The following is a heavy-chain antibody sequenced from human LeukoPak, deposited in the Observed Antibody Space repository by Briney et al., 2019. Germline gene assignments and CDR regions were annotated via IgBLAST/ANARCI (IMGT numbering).Heavy chain of an antibody. CDR1: GFTFSHFW. CDR2: IKKTGSET. D-gene: IGHD1-14*01. V-gene: IGHV3-7*03. CDR3: VRDGYNQNRFDF. J-gene: IGHJ4*02. Sequence: PGGSLRLSCAASGFTFSHFWMSWVRQAPGKGLEWVAYIKKTGSETYYVDSVKGRFTITRDNTRNSLFLQMNGLRAEDTAVYFCVRDGYNQNRFDFWGQGTLITVSS.